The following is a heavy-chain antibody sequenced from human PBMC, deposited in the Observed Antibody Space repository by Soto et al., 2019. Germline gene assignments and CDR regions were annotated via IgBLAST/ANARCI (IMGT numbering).Heavy chain of an antibody. J-gene: IGHJ5*02. V-gene: IGHV3-7*02. CDR3: ARLRAKHHDFWSGSFDP. Sequence: SGESLRLCGAASGFTLSSYGRSWPRQALGKGLDGGANMKHDGREKDYVDSGKGRFTISGDSAKNSAYLQMNSLRAEDTAVFYCARLRAKHHDFWSGSFDP. CDR2: MKHDGREK. CDR1: GFTLSSYG. D-gene: IGHD3-3*01.